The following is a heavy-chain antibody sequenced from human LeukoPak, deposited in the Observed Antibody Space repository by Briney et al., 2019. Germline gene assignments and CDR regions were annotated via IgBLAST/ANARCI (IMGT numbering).Heavy chain of an antibody. CDR2: IWYDGSKK. V-gene: IGHV3-33*01. CDR1: GFTFTDHA. CDR3: ARGSSSNWYLFDY. J-gene: IGHJ4*02. Sequence: GGSLRLSCAPFGFTFTDHAMHWVRQAPGKGLDWVAVIWYDGSKKYYADSVKGRFTISRDNSKNTLYLQMNTPRADDTAVYYCARGSSSNWYLFDYWGQGALVTVSS. D-gene: IGHD6-13*01.